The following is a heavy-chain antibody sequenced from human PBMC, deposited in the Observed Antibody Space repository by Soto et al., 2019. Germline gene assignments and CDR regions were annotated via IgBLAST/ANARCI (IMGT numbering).Heavy chain of an antibody. Sequence: ASVKVSRKASGYTFTSYGISWVRQAPGQGLEWMGWISAYNGNTNYAQKLQGRVTMTTDTSTSTAYMELRSLRSDDTAVYYCAXDAMVRGVTNYYYGMDVWGQGTTVTVSS. CDR1: GYTFTSYG. V-gene: IGHV1-18*04. CDR3: AXDAMVRGVTNYYYGMDV. D-gene: IGHD3-10*01. J-gene: IGHJ6*02. CDR2: ISAYNGNT.